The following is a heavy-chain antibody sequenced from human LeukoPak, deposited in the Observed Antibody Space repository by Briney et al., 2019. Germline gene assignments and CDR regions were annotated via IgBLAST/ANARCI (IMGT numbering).Heavy chain of an antibody. J-gene: IGHJ4*02. CDR2: ISGSGGRT. CDR1: GITLSNYG. Sequence: GGSLRLSCSVSGITLSNYGMSWVRHAPGKGLEWVAGISGSGGRTTYADSVKGRFTISRDNPKDTLYLQMNSLRAEDTAVYFCAKRGVVIRVILVGFHKEAYYFDSWGQGALVTVSS. V-gene: IGHV3-23*01. CDR3: AKRGVVIRVILVGFHKEAYYFDS. D-gene: IGHD3-22*01.